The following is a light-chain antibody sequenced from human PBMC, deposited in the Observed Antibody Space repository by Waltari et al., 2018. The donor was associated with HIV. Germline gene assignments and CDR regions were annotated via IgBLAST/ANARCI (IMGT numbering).Light chain of an antibody. CDR1: KIGDKG. V-gene: IGLV3-21*02. CDR2: DDS. Sequence: YVLSQAPSVSVSPGQTATITCGGNKIGDKGVHWYQQRPGQAPVLVVYDDSARPSGIPERFSGSNSGNTATLTINTVEAGDEADYFCQVWDSGNAHVVFGGGTKLTVL. J-gene: IGLJ2*01. CDR3: QVWDSGNAHVV.